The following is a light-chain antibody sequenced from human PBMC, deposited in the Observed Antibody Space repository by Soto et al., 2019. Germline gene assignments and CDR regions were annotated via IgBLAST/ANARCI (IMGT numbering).Light chain of an antibody. Sequence: EIVITQAPATLSVSPGERATLSCRASQSVSSNLAWYRQKPGQAPRLVIYGASTTANGIPDRFSASGSGKEFTLTISSLQPDDLATYYCQQVKSHSTFGQGTK. J-gene: IGKJ1*01. CDR1: QSVSSN. V-gene: IGKV3D-15*01. CDR3: QQVKSHST. CDR2: GAS.